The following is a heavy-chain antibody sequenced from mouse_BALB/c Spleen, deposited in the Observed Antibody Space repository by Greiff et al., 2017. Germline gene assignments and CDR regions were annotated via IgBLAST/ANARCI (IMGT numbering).Heavy chain of an antibody. CDR2: INPYYGST. CDR3: ARSDGYEFAY. Sequence: EVQLQQTGPELVKPGASVKISCKASGYSFTDYIMLWVKQSHGKSLEWIGNINPYYGSTSYNLKFKGKATLTVDKSSSTAYMQLNSLTSEDSAVYYCARSDGYEFAYWGQGTLVTVSA. J-gene: IGHJ3*01. V-gene: IGHV1-39*01. CDR1: GYSFTDYI. D-gene: IGHD2-2*01.